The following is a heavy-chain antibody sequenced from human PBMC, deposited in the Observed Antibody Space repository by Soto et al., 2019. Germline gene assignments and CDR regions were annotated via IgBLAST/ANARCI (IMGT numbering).Heavy chain of an antibody. CDR1: GFTFSDHY. D-gene: IGHD1-26*01. J-gene: IGHJ6*01. CDR2: SRNRVNSHTT. CDR3: TRGLLGGAPSYTFHGMDV. V-gene: IGHV3-72*01. Sequence: EVQLVESGGGLVQPGGSLRLSCAASGFTFSDHYMDWVGQAPGKRLEWVARSRNRVNSHTTEYAASVKGRFTISSDESKSSLYLQMNSLIIEDTAVYYCTRGLLGGAPSYTFHGMDVWGQGTTVTVSS.